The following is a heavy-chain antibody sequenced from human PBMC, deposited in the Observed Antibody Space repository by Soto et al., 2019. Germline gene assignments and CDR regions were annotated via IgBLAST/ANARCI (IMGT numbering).Heavy chain of an antibody. CDR3: ARRHAPRYTTGNNHFDF. CDR2: INFSGST. Sequence: SETLSLTCTVSSVSIYSGSFHWGWIRQPPGKGLEWIGSINFSGSTYYNPSLKSRVTISVDTSKNQFSLTLRSVTAADTAVYYCARRHAPRYTTGNNHFDFWGQGSLVTVSS. V-gene: IGHV4-39*01. CDR1: SVSIYSGSFH. J-gene: IGHJ4*02. D-gene: IGHD1-1*01.